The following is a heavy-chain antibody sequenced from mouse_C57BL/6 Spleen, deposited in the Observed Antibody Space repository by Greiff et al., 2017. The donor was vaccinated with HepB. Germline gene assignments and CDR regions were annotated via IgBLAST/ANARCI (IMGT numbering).Heavy chain of an antibody. V-gene: IGHV14-2*01. CDR1: GFNIKDYY. CDR2: IDPEDGET. J-gene: IGHJ4*01. Sequence: EVKLMESGAELVKPGASVKLSCTASGFNIKDYYMHWVKQRTEQGLEWIGRIDPEDGETKYAPKFQGKATITADTSSNTAYLQLSSLTSEDTAVYYCARNYGSSYHYAMDYWGQGTSVTVSS. D-gene: IGHD1-1*01. CDR3: ARNYGSSYHYAMDY.